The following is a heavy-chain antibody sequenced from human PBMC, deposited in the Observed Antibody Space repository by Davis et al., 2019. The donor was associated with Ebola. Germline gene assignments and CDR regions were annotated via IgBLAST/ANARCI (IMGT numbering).Heavy chain of an antibody. J-gene: IGHJ4*02. Sequence: GESLKISCAASGFTFSSYGMHWVRQAPGKGLEWVAVISYDVSNKYYADSVKGRFTISRDNSKNTLYLQMNSLRAEDTAVYYCAKGVHIVVVIATAFDYWGQGTLVTVSS. V-gene: IGHV3-30*18. CDR3: AKGVHIVVVIATAFDY. D-gene: IGHD2-21*01. CDR1: GFTFSSYG. CDR2: ISYDVSNK.